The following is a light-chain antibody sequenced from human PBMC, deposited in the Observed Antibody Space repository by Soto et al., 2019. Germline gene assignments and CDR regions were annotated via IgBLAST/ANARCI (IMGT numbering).Light chain of an antibody. CDR3: QQLFDSPIT. CDR1: QTISSW. J-gene: IGKJ5*01. CDR2: KAS. V-gene: IGKV1-5*03. Sequence: DMQMTQSPSTLSGSVGDRVTITCRASQTISSWLAWYQQKPGKAPKLLIYKASTLKSGVPSRFSGSGSGTEFSLTITSLQPEDFATYYCQQLFDSPITFGQGTRLEIK.